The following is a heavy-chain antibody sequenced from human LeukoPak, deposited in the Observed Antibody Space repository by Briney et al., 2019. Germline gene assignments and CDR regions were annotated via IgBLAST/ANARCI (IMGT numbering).Heavy chain of an antibody. Sequence: GGSLRLSCAASGFTFSSYWMSWVRQAPGKGPEWVANIKQDGSEKYHVDSVKGRFTISRDNAKNSLYLQMNSLRAEDMAVYYCVRDDYLGYWGQGTLVTVSS. CDR2: IKQDGSEK. J-gene: IGHJ4*02. V-gene: IGHV3-7*01. CDR1: GFTFSSYW. CDR3: VRDDYLGY. D-gene: IGHD3-16*01.